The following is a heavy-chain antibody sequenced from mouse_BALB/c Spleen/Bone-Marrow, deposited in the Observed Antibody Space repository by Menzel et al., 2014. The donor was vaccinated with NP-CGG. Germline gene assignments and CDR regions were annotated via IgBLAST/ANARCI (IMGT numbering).Heavy chain of an antibody. J-gene: IGHJ4*01. CDR2: IWSDGST. Sequence: VKLVESGPGLVAPSQSLSITCTISGFSLTSYGVHWVRQPPGKGLEWLVVIWSDGSTTYNSALKSRLSISKDNSKSQVFLKMNSLQTDDTAMYYCARHSGGNYGYAMDYWGQGTSVTVSS. D-gene: IGHD2-1*01. V-gene: IGHV2-6-1*01. CDR1: GFSLTSYG. CDR3: ARHSGGNYGYAMDY.